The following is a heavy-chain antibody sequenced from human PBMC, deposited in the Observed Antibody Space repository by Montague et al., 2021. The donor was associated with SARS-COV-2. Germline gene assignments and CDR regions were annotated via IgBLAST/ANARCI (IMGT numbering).Heavy chain of an antibody. Sequence: SETLSLTCAVYGGSFSGYYWTWIRQSPGKGLEWIAEINHSGTTNYHFNPSLRSRVTISVDTSKSQFSLKLSSVTAADTGVYYCARWDPQTLTLIGLRGKSASDYWGQGTLVTVSS. J-gene: IGHJ4*02. CDR2: INHSGTT. CDR3: ARWDPQTLTLIGLRGKSASDY. D-gene: IGHD4-23*01. V-gene: IGHV4-34*01. CDR1: GGSFSGYY.